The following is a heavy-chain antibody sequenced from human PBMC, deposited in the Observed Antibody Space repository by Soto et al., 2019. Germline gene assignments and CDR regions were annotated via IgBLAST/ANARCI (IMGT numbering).Heavy chain of an antibody. CDR3: ARDNLAVQGAFDH. CDR2: ITGTSAFL. Sequence: GGSLRLSCAASGFVFSDFQLNWVRQAPGRGLEWLASITGTSAFLFYADSIKGRFTISRGNPKNFLFLQMDSLGPEDTAVYYCARDNLAVQGAFDHWGQGALVTVSS. D-gene: IGHD3-10*02. V-gene: IGHV3-21*01. CDR1: GFVFSDFQ. J-gene: IGHJ4*02.